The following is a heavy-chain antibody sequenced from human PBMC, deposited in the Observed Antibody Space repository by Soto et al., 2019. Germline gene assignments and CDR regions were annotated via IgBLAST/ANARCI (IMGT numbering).Heavy chain of an antibody. CDR3: ARVPVNYGPEYAFDI. J-gene: IGHJ3*02. CDR1: EFTFRSYS. V-gene: IGHV3-21*01. Sequence: EVQLVESGGGLVKPGGSRRLACEASEFTFRSYSKKWIRQGPGKGPEGVSSISRSGGYIYNADSVKGRCTISRDNARNSLYLQMNSLRAEDTAVYYCARVPVNYGPEYAFDIWGQGTMVTVSS. D-gene: IGHD3-10*01. CDR2: ISRSGGYI.